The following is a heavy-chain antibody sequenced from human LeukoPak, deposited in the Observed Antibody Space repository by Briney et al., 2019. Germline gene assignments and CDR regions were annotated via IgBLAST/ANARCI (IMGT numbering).Heavy chain of an antibody. V-gene: IGHV3-23*01. CDR3: AKGLGRYRSNYFDY. D-gene: IGHD1-26*01. CDR2: SSGSGGGT. Sequence: GGSLRLSCAASGFTFNSYAMSCVRQAPQKGLEWVATSSGSGGGTYYADSVKGRFTISRDESKNSLYLQRNSLGAEDTAVYYRAKGLGRYRSNYFDYWGQGTLVTVSS. CDR1: GFTFNSYA. J-gene: IGHJ4*02.